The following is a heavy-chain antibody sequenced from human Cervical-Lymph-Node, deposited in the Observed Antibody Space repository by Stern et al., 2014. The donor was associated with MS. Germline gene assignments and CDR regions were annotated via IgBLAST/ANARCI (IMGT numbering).Heavy chain of an antibody. V-gene: IGHV1-69*01. J-gene: IGHJ6*02. Sequence: QVQLVESGTEVKKPGSSVKVSCKASGVTFSNSSITWVRQAPGQGLEWMGGIIPLFASTHYAQMFQGRVTITADESTITSYMELNSLRSEDTAVYYCARGGLYYYYSGMDVWGQGTTVIVSS. CDR1: GVTFSNSS. CDR3: ARGGLYYYYSGMDV. CDR2: IIPLFAST.